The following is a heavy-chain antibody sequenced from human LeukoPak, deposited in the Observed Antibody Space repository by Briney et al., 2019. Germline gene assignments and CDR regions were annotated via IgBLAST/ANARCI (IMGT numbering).Heavy chain of an antibody. CDR2: IYYSGST. Sequence: SETLSLTCTVSGGSISSYYWSWIRQPPGKGLEWIGYIYYSGSTNYNPSLKSRVTISVDTSKNQFSLKLSSVTAADTAVYYCARRVIPAYYYGSGSPGYYFDYWGQGTLVTVSS. V-gene: IGHV4-59*12. D-gene: IGHD3-10*01. CDR3: ARRVIPAYYYGSGSPGYYFDY. J-gene: IGHJ4*02. CDR1: GGSISSYY.